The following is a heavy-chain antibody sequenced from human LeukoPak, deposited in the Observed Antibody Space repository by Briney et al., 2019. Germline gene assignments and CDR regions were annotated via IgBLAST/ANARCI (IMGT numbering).Heavy chain of an antibody. J-gene: IGHJ4*02. Sequence: PSETLSLTCAVYGGSFSGYYWSWIRQPPGKGLEWIGEINHSGSTNYNPSPKSRVTISVDTSKNHFSLKLSSVTAADTAVYYCARSSIDSGSNFDYWGQGTLVTVSS. D-gene: IGHD3-10*01. CDR2: INHSGST. CDR1: GGSFSGYY. V-gene: IGHV4-34*01. CDR3: ARSSIDSGSNFDY.